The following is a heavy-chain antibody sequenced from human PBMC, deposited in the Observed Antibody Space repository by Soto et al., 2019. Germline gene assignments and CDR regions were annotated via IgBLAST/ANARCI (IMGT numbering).Heavy chain of an antibody. CDR2: IIPIFGTA. CDR3: ARHDHSHSYSYGMGV. V-gene: IGHV1-69*05. CDR1: GGTFSSYA. Sequence: QVQLVQSGAEVKKPGSSVKVSCKASGGTFSSYAISWVRQAPGQGLEWMGGIIPIFGTADYAQKFQGRVTXTXAXSXXTAFMDLSSLRSEDTALYYCARHDHSHSYSYGMGVWGQGTTVTVSS. D-gene: IGHD3-3*01. J-gene: IGHJ6*02.